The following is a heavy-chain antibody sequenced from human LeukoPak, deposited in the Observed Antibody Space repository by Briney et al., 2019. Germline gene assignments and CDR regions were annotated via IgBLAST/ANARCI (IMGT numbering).Heavy chain of an antibody. CDR2: IHPSGST. CDR1: GDSISSYY. Sequence: SETLSLTCTVSGDSISSYYWSWIRQPAGKGLEWIGRIHPSGSTNYNPSLKSRVTLSVDTSKNQFSLKLNSVTAADAAVYYCARGPPPDFDYWGRGTLVTVSS. J-gene: IGHJ4*02. CDR3: ARGPPPDFDY. V-gene: IGHV4-4*07.